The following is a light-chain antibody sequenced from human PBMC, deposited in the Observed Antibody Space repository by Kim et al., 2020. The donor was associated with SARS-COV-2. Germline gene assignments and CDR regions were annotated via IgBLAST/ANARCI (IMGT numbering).Light chain of an antibody. CDR2: AAS. Sequence: EIVMTQSPATLSVSPGERATLFCRASQSVNSKLAWYQQKPGQAPRLLIYAASTRAIDIPARFSGSGSGTEFTLTISSLQSEDFALYYCQQYNHWPPWAFGQGTKVDIK. J-gene: IGKJ1*01. CDR3: QQYNHWPPWA. V-gene: IGKV3-15*01. CDR1: QSVNSK.